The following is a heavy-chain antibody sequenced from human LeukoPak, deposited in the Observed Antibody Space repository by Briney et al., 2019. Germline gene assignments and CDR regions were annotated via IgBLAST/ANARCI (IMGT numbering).Heavy chain of an antibody. CDR3: ARANSAAAAAPDY. CDR1: RGTFSSYA. V-gene: IGHV1-69*05. J-gene: IGHJ4*02. CDR2: IIPIFGTA. D-gene: IGHD6-13*01. Sequence: SVKVSCKASRGTFSSYAISCVRQTPGQGLEWMGGIIPIFGTANYAQKFQGRVTITTDESASTAYMELSSLRSEDTAVYYCARANSAAAAAPDYWGQGTLVTVSS.